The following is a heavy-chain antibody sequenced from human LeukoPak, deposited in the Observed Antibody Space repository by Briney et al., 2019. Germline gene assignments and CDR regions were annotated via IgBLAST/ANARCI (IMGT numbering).Heavy chain of an antibody. Sequence: GGSLDLSFAAPGFTVSSTSRSWVGQAPGKGLGWVSVFYSGDTTYYANSVKGRFTISRDNSKNMLYLQMNSLRAEDTAVYYCARRLLTGYYEFWGQGTLVTVSS. V-gene: IGHV3-66*01. CDR2: FYSGDTT. CDR3: ARRLLTGYYEF. CDR1: GFTVSSTS. D-gene: IGHD3-9*01. J-gene: IGHJ4*02.